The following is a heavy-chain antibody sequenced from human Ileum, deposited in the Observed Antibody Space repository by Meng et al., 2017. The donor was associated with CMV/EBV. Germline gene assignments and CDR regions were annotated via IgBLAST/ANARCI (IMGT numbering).Heavy chain of an antibody. D-gene: IGHD2-8*02. J-gene: IGHJ5*02. Sequence: GITFNNVWMSWVSQAAGKGLRWVGRIKSEVGGETPDCAAPVTGKFTISRDDSRNTLYLQMTSLKTEDTSVYYCTTFNVAVTDWFDPWGQGALVTVSS. V-gene: IGHV3-15*01. CDR2: IKSEVGGETP. CDR3: TTFNVAVTDWFDP. CDR1: GITFNNVW.